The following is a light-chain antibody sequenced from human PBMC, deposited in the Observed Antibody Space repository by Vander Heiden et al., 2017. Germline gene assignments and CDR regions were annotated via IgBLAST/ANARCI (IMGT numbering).Light chain of an antibody. CDR2: KAS. CDR1: QSISSW. CDR3: QQYNSYPPT. V-gene: IGKV1-5*03. Sequence: DNQMTQSPSTLSASVGDRVTIPCRASQSISSWLAWYQQKPGKAPKLLIYKASSLDSGVPSRFSGSGSGTEFTLTISSLQPDDFATYYCQQYNSYPPTFGGGTKVEIK. J-gene: IGKJ4*01.